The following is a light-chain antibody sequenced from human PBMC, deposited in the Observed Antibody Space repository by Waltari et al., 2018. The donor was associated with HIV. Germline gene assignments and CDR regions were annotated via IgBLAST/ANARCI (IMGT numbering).Light chain of an antibody. CDR1: SSNIGTNF. J-gene: IGLJ3*02. CDR2: ENN. Sequence: QSVLTQPPSVSAAPGQTVTISCSGSSSNIGTNFVSWYQQLPGTAPKLLIYENNNRPAVIPDRFAGSKSGTSATLGITGLQTGDGADYYCGTWDSSLSAVVFGGGTKLTVL. V-gene: IGLV1-51*02. CDR3: GTWDSSLSAVV.